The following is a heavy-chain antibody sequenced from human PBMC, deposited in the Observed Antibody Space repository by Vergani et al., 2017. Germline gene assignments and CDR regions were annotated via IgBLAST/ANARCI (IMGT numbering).Heavy chain of an antibody. CDR3: ARIFYGGNSGDAFDI. CDR1: GFTFSDYY. D-gene: IGHD4-23*01. J-gene: IGHJ3*02. Sequence: QVQLVESGGGLVKPGGSLRLSCAASGFTFSDYYMSWIRQAPGKGLEWVSYISSSGSTIYYADSVKGRFTISADKSISTAYLQWSSLKASDTAMYYCARIFYGGNSGDAFDIWGQGTMVTVSS. V-gene: IGHV3-11*01. CDR2: ISSSGSTI.